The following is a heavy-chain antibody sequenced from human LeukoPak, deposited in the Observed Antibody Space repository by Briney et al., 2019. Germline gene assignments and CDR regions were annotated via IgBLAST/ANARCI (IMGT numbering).Heavy chain of an antibody. V-gene: IGHV3-30*02. Sequence: PGGSLRLSCAASGFTFSSYDMHWVRQAPGKGLEWVAFIRYDGSYKYYADSVKGRFTTSRDSSRNTLYLQMNSLRAEDTAVYYCAKSDTALAEGPFDYWGQGTLVTVSS. CDR3: AKSDTALAEGPFDY. CDR2: IRYDGSYK. CDR1: GFTFSSYD. J-gene: IGHJ4*02. D-gene: IGHD5-18*01.